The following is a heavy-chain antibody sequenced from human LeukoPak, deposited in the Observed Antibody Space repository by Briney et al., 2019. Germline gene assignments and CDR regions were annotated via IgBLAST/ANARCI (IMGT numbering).Heavy chain of an antibody. CDR1: GFTFSTYA. J-gene: IGHJ4*02. CDR2: ISYDGSKR. V-gene: IGHV3-30-3*01. Sequence: GGSLRLTCAACGFTFSTYAVHWVRQAPGKGLEWMAVISYDGSKRYYADSVKGRFTTSRDNSKNAFLQMNSLRAEDTAVYYCARDYDTSGSYFDFFDYWGQGTLVTVSS. D-gene: IGHD3-22*01. CDR3: ARDYDTSGSYFDFFDY.